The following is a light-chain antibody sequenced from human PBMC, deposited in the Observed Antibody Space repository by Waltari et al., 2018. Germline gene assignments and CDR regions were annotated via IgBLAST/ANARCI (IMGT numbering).Light chain of an antibody. CDR3: QQYNSYSVLT. CDR2: EAS. J-gene: IGKJ4*01. Sequence: DIRMTQSPSTLSASAGDRVIISCRASQSISKWLAWYQQKPGKAPKLLIYEASTIQSGIPSRFSGTGSGTDFTLTISSMQPDDFATYYCQQYNSYSVLTFGGGTKVEIK. V-gene: IGKV1-5*03. CDR1: QSISKW.